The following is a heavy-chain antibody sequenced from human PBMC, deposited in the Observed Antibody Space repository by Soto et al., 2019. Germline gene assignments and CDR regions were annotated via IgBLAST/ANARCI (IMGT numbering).Heavy chain of an antibody. CDR3: ARGSGYTAIDF. J-gene: IGHJ4*01. Sequence: SETLSLTCTISGGSISTSYWSWIRQPPGKGLEWIGYIHESGKTNYNPSLKSRVATSVDTSKNQFSLRLSSVTTADTAIYYCARGSGYTAIDFWGQGTLVT. CDR1: GGSISTSY. CDR2: IHESGKT. V-gene: IGHV4-59*01. D-gene: IGHD3-22*01.